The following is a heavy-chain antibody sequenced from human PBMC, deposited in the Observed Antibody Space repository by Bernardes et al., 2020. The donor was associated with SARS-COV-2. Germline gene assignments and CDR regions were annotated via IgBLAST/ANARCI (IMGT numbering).Heavy chain of an antibody. D-gene: IGHD6-19*01. CDR3: ARDSQAWLSSNDYYYGMDV. CDR1: GFSFSTYA. V-gene: IGHV3-23*01. J-gene: IGHJ6*02. Sequence: GGSLRLCCASSGFSFSTYAMSWVRQAPGKGLEWVSTISASGTYTYYADSVRGRFTISRDNSRDTLYLRMNSLRAEDTAIYHCARDSQAWLSSNDYYYGMDVWGQGTTATVSS. CDR2: ISASGTYT.